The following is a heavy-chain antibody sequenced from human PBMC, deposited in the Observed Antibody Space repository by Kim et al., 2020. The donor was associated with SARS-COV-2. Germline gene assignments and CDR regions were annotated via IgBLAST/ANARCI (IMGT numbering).Heavy chain of an antibody. Sequence: APSVKGRFTIARGNSKNTLYLQMNSLGAEDTAVYYCARDPVGATNLGMDVWGQGTTVTVSS. J-gene: IGHJ6*02. V-gene: IGHV3-30*07. D-gene: IGHD1-26*01. CDR3: ARDPVGATNLGMDV.